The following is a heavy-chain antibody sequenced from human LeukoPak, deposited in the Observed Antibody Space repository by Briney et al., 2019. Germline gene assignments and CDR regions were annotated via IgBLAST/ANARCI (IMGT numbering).Heavy chain of an antibody. CDR1: GGSISSTTYC. J-gene: IGHJ4*02. D-gene: IGHD2-8*01. CDR2: IYYSGST. CDR3: ARDRACSNGVCSYFDY. V-gene: IGHV4-39*01. Sequence: SEALSLTCIVSGGSISSTTYCWSWIRQPPGKGLEWIGSIYYSGSTWYNPSLKSRVTVSADTSKNQFSLKLTPVTAADTAVYYCARDRACSNGVCSYFDYWGQGTVVTVSS.